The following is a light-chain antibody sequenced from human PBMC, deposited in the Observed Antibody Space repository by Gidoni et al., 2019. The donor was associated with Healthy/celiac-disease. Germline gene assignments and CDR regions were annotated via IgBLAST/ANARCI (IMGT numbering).Light chain of an antibody. CDR3: MQALQTLAIT. J-gene: IGKJ5*01. V-gene: IGKV2-28*01. CDR2: LGS. Sequence: DIVMTQSRLSLPVTPGEPASISCRSSQSLLHSNGYNYLDWYLQKPGQSPQLLIYLGSNRASGVPDRFSGSGSGTDFTLKISRVEAEDVGVYYCMQALQTLAITFGQGTRLEIK. CDR1: QSLLHSNGYNY.